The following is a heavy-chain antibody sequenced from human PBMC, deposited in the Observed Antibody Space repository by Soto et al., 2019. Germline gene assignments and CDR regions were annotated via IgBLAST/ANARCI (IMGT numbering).Heavy chain of an antibody. D-gene: IGHD3-3*01. J-gene: IGHJ6*02. CDR2: ISGSGGST. CDR3: AKDIGRFLEWSPPGLGMDV. Sequence: GGSLRLSCAASGFTFSSYAISWVRQAPGKGLEWVSAISGSGGSTYYADSVKGRFTISRDNSQNTLYLQMNSLRAEDTPVHYCAKDIGRFLEWSPPGLGMDVWGQGTTVTVSS. V-gene: IGHV3-23*01. CDR1: GFTFSSYA.